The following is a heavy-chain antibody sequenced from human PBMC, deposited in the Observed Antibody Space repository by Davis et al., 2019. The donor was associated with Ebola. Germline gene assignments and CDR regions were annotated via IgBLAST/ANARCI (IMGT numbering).Heavy chain of an antibody. Sequence: PGGSLRLSCAASGFTLSSYELNWVRQAPGKGLEWVSHISSSDNTIYYADSVEGRFTISRDNAKNSLYLQMNSLRAEDTAVYYCARDLQGRAGAAYLDVWGQGTLVTVSS. CDR1: GFTLSSYE. V-gene: IGHV3-48*03. J-gene: IGHJ4*02. CDR2: ISSSDNTI. D-gene: IGHD6-19*01. CDR3: ARDLQGRAGAAYLDV.